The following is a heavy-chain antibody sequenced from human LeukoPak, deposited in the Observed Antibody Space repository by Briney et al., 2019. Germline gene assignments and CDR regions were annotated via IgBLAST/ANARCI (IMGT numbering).Heavy chain of an antibody. CDR2: IKEDGSEK. D-gene: IGHD1-1*01. CDR3: ATYRTTS. Sequence: GGSLRLSCAASGFTFSNYWMSWVRQAPGKGLEWVANIKEDGSEKYYVDSVKGRFTVSRDNAKNPLFLQLNSLRVEDTAVYYCATYRTTSWGQGALVTVSS. J-gene: IGHJ5*02. V-gene: IGHV3-7*03. CDR1: GFTFSNYW.